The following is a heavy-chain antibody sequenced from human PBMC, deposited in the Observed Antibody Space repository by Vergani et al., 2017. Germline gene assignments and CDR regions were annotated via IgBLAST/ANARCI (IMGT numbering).Heavy chain of an antibody. J-gene: IGHJ4*02. D-gene: IGHD4-17*01. V-gene: IGHV1-69*09. CDR3: ARDAPPYGDPLFDY. CDR2: IIPILGIA. CDR1: GFTFSSYT. Sequence: QVQLVESGGGVVQPGGSLRLSCAASGFTFSSYTISWVRQAPGQGLEWMGRIIPILGIANYAQKFQGRVTITADKSTSTAYMELSSLRSEDTAVYYCARDAPPYGDPLFDYWGQGTLVTVSS.